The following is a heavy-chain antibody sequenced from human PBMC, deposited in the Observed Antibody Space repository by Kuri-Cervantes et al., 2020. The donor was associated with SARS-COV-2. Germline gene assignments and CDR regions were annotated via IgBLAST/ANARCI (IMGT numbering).Heavy chain of an antibody. J-gene: IGHJ4*02. Sequence: SVKVSCKASGGTFSSCAITWVRQAPGQGLEWMGGIIPIFGPANYAQKFQGRVTITADESTSTAYMELGSLRSEDTAVYYCARGPLPEDIAVLPAAPPFMYFDYRGQGALVTVSS. CDR2: IIPIFGPA. D-gene: IGHD2-2*01. V-gene: IGHV1-69*13. CDR1: GGTFSSCA. CDR3: ARGPLPEDIAVLPAAPPFMYFDY.